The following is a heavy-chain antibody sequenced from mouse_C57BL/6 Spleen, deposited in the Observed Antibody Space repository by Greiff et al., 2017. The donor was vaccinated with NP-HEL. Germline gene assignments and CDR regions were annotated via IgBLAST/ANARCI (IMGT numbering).Heavy chain of an antibody. D-gene: IGHD1-1*01. Sequence: EVMLVESGGGLVKPGGSLKLSCAASGFTFSSYAMSWVRQTPEKRLEWVATISDGGSYTYYPDNVKGRFTISRDNAKNNLYLQMSHLKSEDTAMYYCASETTERGDWFAYWGQGTLVTVSA. CDR1: GFTFSSYA. J-gene: IGHJ3*01. CDR2: ISDGGSYT. CDR3: ASETTERGDWFAY. V-gene: IGHV5-4*03.